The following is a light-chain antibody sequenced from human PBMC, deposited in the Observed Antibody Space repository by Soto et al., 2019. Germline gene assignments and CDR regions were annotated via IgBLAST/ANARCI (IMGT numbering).Light chain of an antibody. Sequence: EIVLTQSPGTLSLSPGERATLSCRASQSVTSTFLAWYQQRPGQAPRLLIYDSSSRAAGIPDRFSGSGSGTDFTLTINRLEPEDFAVYYCQQYGGSPLTFGGGTKVEIK. CDR1: QSVTSTF. V-gene: IGKV3-20*01. J-gene: IGKJ4*01. CDR2: DSS. CDR3: QQYGGSPLT.